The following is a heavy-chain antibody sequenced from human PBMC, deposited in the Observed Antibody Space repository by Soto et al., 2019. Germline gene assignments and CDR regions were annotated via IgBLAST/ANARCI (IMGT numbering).Heavy chain of an antibody. CDR1: GYTFTNYW. CDR3: ARIVYSSGRPDAFDI. CDR2: IYPGDSDT. D-gene: IGHD6-19*01. J-gene: IGHJ3*02. Sequence: GESLKISCKGSGYTFTNYWIGWVRQMPGKGLEWMGIIYPGDSDTKYSPSFQGHVTISADKSISTAYLQWSSLKASDTAMYYCARIVYSSGRPDAFDIWGQGTMVTVSS. V-gene: IGHV5-51*01.